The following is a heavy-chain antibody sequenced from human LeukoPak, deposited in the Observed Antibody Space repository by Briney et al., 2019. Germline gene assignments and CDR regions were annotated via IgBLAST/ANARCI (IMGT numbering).Heavy chain of an antibody. D-gene: IGHD4-17*01. CDR3: ARGRDYGYFDY. Sequence: SETLSLTCAVYGGSFSGYYWTWIRQHPGKGLECIGYIYSSESTYYNPSLKGRVTISGDTSKNQFSLNLSSVTAADTAVYYCARGRDYGYFDYWGQGTLVTVSS. V-gene: IGHV4-31*11. CDR2: IYSSEST. J-gene: IGHJ4*02. CDR1: GGSFSGYY.